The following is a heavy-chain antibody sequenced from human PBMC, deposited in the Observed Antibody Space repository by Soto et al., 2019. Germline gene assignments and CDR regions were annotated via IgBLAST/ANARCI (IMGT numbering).Heavy chain of an antibody. V-gene: IGHV4-59*08. J-gene: IGHJ4*02. Sequence: SETLSLTCTVSGGSISSYYWSWIRQPPGKGLEWIGYIYYSGSTNYNPSLKSRVTISVDTSKNQFSLKLSSVTAADTAVYYCARLYSSGYYFDYWGQGTLVTVSS. D-gene: IGHD3-22*01. CDR2: IYYSGST. CDR3: ARLYSSGYYFDY. CDR1: GGSISSYY.